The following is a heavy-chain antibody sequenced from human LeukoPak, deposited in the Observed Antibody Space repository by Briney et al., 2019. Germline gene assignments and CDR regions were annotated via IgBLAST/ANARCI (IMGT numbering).Heavy chain of an antibody. V-gene: IGHV3-73*01. D-gene: IGHD6-13*01. J-gene: IGHJ6*03. CDR2: IRSKANSYAT. Sequence: GESLRLSCAASGFTFSSYAMHWVRQASGKGLEWVGRIRSKANSYATAYAASVKGRFTISRDDSKNTAYLQMNSLKTEDTAVYYCTSRYSSSWSDYMDVWGKGTTVTVSS. CDR1: GFTFSSYA. CDR3: TSRYSSSWSDYMDV.